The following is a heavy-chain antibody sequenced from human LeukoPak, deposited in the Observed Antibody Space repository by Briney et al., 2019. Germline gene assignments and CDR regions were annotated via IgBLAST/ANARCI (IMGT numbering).Heavy chain of an antibody. V-gene: IGHV3-21*01. CDR3: AGNRGSSSHSPLDY. CDR2: ISSSSSYI. J-gene: IGHJ4*02. Sequence: GGSLRLSCAASGFTFSSYSMNWVRQAPGEGLEWVSSISSSSSYIYYADSVKGRFTISRDNAKNSLYLQMNSLRAEDTAVYYCAGNRGSSSHSPLDYWGQGTLVTVSS. CDR1: GFTFSSYS. D-gene: IGHD6-6*01.